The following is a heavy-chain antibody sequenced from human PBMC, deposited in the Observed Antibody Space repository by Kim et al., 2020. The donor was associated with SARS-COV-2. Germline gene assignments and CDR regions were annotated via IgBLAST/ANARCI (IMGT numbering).Heavy chain of an antibody. D-gene: IGHD2-2*01. CDR3: ARMETSCWFIVVV. V-gene: IGHV4-38-2*02. CDR1: GYSISIGYY. CDR2: IYHTGNT. Sequence: SETLSLTCTVSGYSISIGYYWGWIRQPPGRGLEWIGSIYHTGNTYSNPSLRCRISISVDTSKSQFSLNVTSVTAADTAVYSCARMETSCWFIVVVWGVGTMVVVS. J-gene: IGHJ3*01.